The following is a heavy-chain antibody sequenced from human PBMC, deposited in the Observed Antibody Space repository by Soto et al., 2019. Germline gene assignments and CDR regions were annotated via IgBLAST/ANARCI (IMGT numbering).Heavy chain of an antibody. V-gene: IGHV3-23*01. D-gene: IGHD3-16*01. CDR2: VSRAGTYT. Sequence: EVQLLESGGDVVRPGGSLRLSCAASGFTFSSYAMDWVRQAPGKGLEWVAGVSRAGTYTFYADSVRGRFSISRDNSRDTVDLYMNALGGDDTAVYFCVKYTVTEDLGESWGQGTLVSVSS. CDR1: GFTFSSYA. CDR3: VKYTVTEDLGES. J-gene: IGHJ5*02.